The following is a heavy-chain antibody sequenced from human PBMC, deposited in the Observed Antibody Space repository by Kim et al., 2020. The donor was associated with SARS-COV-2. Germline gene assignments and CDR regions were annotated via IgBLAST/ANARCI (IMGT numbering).Heavy chain of an antibody. CDR3: ARENLFSFDN. V-gene: IGHV1-69*13. Sequence: SVKVSCKASGGTFSSNAVSWMRQAPGQGLEWMGDIIPVFGTSTYAQKFEGRVTISADASTNTAYMELSSLRSDDTAVYYCARENLFSFDNWGQGSRVSVSS. CDR2: IIPVFGTS. CDR1: GGTFSSNA. J-gene: IGHJ4*02.